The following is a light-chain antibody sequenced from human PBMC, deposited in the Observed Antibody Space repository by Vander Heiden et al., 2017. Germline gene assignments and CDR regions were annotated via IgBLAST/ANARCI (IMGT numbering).Light chain of an antibody. CDR1: QSVLYGPNDSGY. CDR3: QQYYTSPRT. Sequence: DIVITQSSDSLAVSPGERATINCKSSQSVLYGPNDSGYLAWYQQKPGQPPKLLIYWSSTRESGIPDRFSGSGSGTDFTLTISSLQAEDVAVYYCQQYYTSPRTFGQGTKVEIK. J-gene: IGKJ1*01. CDR2: WSS. V-gene: IGKV4-1*01.